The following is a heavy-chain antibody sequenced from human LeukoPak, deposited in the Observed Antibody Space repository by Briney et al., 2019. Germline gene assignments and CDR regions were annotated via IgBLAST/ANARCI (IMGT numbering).Heavy chain of an antibody. Sequence: GGSLRLSCAASGFTFGNYAMSWVRQAPGKGLECVSTISGSGGTTYYAAPVKGRFTISRDNSKNTVHLQMNSLRGEDTAVYYCAKICGSCSSATFDHWGQGTLVTVSS. J-gene: IGHJ4*02. CDR2: ISGSGGTT. D-gene: IGHD2-15*01. CDR1: GFTFGNYA. V-gene: IGHV3-23*01. CDR3: AKICGSCSSATFDH.